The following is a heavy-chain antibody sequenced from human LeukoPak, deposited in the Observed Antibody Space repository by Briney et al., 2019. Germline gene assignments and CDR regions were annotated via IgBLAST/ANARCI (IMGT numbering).Heavy chain of an antibody. V-gene: IGHV3-23*01. CDR3: AKKDIVVVPAALIDY. Sequence: GGSLRLSCAASGLTFSSYAMSWVRQAPGKGLEWVSAISGSGGSTYYADSVKGRFTISRDNSKNTLYLQMNSLRAEDTAVYYCAKKDIVVVPAALIDYWGQGTLVTVSS. CDR2: ISGSGGST. CDR1: GLTFSSYA. D-gene: IGHD2-2*01. J-gene: IGHJ4*02.